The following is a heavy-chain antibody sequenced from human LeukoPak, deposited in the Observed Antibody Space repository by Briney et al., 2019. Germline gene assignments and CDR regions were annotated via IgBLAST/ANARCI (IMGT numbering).Heavy chain of an antibody. J-gene: IGHJ2*01. CDR2: ISYSGST. CDR3: ARRVYSGSYNWYFDL. V-gene: IGHV4-39*01. D-gene: IGHD1-26*01. Sequence: SETLSLTCTVSGGSISDSGYYWGWIRQPPGKGLEWIGSISYSGSTYNNPSLKSRVTISVDTSKNQFSLKLSSVTAPDTAVYYCARRVYSGSYNWYFDLWGRGTLVTVSS. CDR1: GGSISDSGYY.